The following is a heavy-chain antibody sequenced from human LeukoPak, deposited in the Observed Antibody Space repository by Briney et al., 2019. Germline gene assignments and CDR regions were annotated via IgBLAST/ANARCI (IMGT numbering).Heavy chain of an antibody. CDR1: GYTFTSYG. D-gene: IGHD4-17*01. J-gene: IGHJ4*02. CDR3: ARSDYGDGPFDY. V-gene: IGHV1-18*01. CDR2: ISAYNGNT. Sequence: ASVRVSCKASGYTFTSYGISWVRQAPGQGLEWMGWISAYNGNTNYAQKFQGRVTITADESTSTAYMELSSLRSEDTAVYYCARSDYGDGPFDYWGQGTLVTVSS.